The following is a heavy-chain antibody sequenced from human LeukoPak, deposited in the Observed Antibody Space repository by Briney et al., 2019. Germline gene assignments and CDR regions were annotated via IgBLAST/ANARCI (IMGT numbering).Heavy chain of an antibody. CDR3: ARDQGYGYSSSAFDY. CDR1: GVSISSSNSY. J-gene: IGHJ4*02. D-gene: IGHD6-13*01. V-gene: IGHV4-39*07. Sequence: SETLSPTCAVSGVSISSSNSYWGWIRQPPGKGLEWIGSIYYSGNTYYNASLKSRVTISVDTSKNQFSLKLSSVTAADTAVYYCARDQGYGYSSSAFDYWGQGTLVTVSS. CDR2: IYYSGNT.